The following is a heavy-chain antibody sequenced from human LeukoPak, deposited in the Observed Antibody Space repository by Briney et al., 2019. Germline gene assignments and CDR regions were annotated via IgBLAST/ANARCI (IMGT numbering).Heavy chain of an antibody. V-gene: IGHV3-30*18. Sequence: PGGSLRLSCAASGFTFSSYGMHWVRQAPGKGLEWVAVISYDGSNEYYADSVKGRFTISRDNSKNTLYLQMNSLRPEDTAVYYCAKEAVADGMAPTASFDYWGQGTLVTVSS. CDR2: ISYDGSNE. D-gene: IGHD6-13*01. CDR3: AKEAVADGMAPTASFDY. CDR1: GFTFSSYG. J-gene: IGHJ4*02.